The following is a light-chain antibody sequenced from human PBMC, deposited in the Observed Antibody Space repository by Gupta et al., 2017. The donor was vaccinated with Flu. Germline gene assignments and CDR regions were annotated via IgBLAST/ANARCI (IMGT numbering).Light chain of an antibody. CDR3: GTCDSSLSAGV. J-gene: IGLJ3*02. CDR2: ENN. CDR1: SSNIGNNY. Sequence: KVTISGSGSSSNIGNNYVSWYQQLPGTAPKLLIYENNKRPSVIPDRFSVSKSGTSATLGITGLQTGDEADYYCGTCDSSLSAGVFGGGTKLTVL. V-gene: IGLV1-51*02.